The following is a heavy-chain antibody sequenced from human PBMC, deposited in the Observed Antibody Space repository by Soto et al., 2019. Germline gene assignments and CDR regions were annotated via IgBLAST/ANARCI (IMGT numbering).Heavy chain of an antibody. CDR1: GYTFTSYY. CDR2: INPSGGST. CDR3: ARETSGEGYYGMDV. Sequence: ASVKVSCKASGYTFTSYYMHWVRQAPGQGLEWMGIINPSGGSTSYAQKFQGSVTMTRDPSTSTVYMELSSLRSEYTAVYYCARETSGEGYYGMDVWGQGTTVTVSS. D-gene: IGHD2-15*01. J-gene: IGHJ6*02. V-gene: IGHV1-46*01.